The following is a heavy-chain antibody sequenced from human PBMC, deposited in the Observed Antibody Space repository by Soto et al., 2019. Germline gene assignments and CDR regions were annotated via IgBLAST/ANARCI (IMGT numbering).Heavy chain of an antibody. Sequence: GESLKISCKGSGYTFTTFWIGWVRQMPGKVLEWMGIIYPGDSDTRYSPSFQGQVTISADKSISTAYLQWSSLKASDTAMYYCARQGYTYGQYYFDYWGQGTLVTVSS. J-gene: IGHJ4*02. CDR2: IYPGDSDT. CDR3: ARQGYTYGQYYFDY. D-gene: IGHD5-18*01. CDR1: GYTFTTFW. V-gene: IGHV5-51*01.